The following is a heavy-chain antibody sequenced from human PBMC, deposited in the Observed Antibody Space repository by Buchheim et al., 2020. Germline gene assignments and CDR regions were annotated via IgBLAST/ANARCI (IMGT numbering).Heavy chain of an antibody. J-gene: IGHJ5*02. CDR1: GFTFSSYG. CDR2: IWYDGSNK. V-gene: IGHV3-33*01. Sequence: QVQLVESGGGVVQPGRSLRLSCAASGFTFSSYGMHWVRQAPGKGLEWVAVIWYDGSNKYYADSVKGRFTISRDNSKNTLYLQMNSLRAEDTAAYYCASATSSWGAPEKTWGQGTL. CDR3: ASATSSWGAPEKT. D-gene: IGHD3-16*01.